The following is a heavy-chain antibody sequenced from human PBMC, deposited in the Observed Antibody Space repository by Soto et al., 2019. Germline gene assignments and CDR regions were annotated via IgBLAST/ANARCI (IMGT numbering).Heavy chain of an antibody. CDR3: VKDRMAYNSVWDPFDI. CDR2: IGSVGGDT. J-gene: IGHJ3*02. V-gene: IGHV3-23*01. D-gene: IGHD1-20*01. Sequence: GWSLRLSCAASGFTFSSYAMSWVRQAPGKGLEWVSTIGSVGGDTYYADSVKGRFTISRDDSKNTLLLQMNSLRAEDTAVYYCVKDRMAYNSVWDPFDIWGQGTMVTVSS. CDR1: GFTFSSYA.